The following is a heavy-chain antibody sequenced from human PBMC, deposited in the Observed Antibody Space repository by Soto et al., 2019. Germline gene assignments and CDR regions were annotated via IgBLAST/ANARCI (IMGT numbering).Heavy chain of an antibody. CDR2: IIPMFDST. Sequence: SVTVSCKAFGGTFSSYAICWVRQAPGQGLEWMGGIIPMFDSTNYAQKFQGRVTITADESTSTAFMELSSLRSEDTAVYYCARRVVVTSVRDIAYYYYGLDVWGQGTTVTVSS. CDR3: ARRVVVTSVRDIAYYYYGLDV. V-gene: IGHV1-69*13. CDR1: GGTFSSYA. J-gene: IGHJ6*02. D-gene: IGHD2-21*02.